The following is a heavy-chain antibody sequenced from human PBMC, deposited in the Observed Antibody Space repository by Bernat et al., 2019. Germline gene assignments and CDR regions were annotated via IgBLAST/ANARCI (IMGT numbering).Heavy chain of an antibody. J-gene: IGHJ5*02. Sequence: QLQLQESGPGLVKPSETLSLTCTVSGGSISSSRYYWGWIRQPPGKGLEWIGSIYYSGSTYYNPSLKSRVTISVDTSKNQFSLKLSSVTAADTAVYYCARGVCSGGSCYAVDNWFDPWGQGTLVTVSS. CDR1: GGSISSSRYY. D-gene: IGHD2-15*01. CDR2: IYYSGST. CDR3: ARGVCSGGSCYAVDNWFDP. V-gene: IGHV4-39*01.